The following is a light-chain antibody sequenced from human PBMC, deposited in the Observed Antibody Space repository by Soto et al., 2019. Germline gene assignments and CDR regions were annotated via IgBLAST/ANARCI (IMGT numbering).Light chain of an antibody. CDR3: QQYKSYPLT. V-gene: IGKV1-5*03. Sequence: DIQMTQSPSTLSASAGDRVTITCRASQSISTLLAWYQQKPGKVPKLLIYKASSLESGVPSRFSGSGSGTEFNLTISSMQPDDFATYYCQQYKSYPLTFGGGTKVEI. CDR1: QSISTL. J-gene: IGKJ4*01. CDR2: KAS.